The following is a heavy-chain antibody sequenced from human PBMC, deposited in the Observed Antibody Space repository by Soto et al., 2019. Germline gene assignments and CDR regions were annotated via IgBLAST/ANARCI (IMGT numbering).Heavy chain of an antibody. D-gene: IGHD3-9*01. Sequence: ASVKVSCKASGYTFTSYAMHWVRQAPGQRLEWMGWINAGNGNTKYSQKFQGRVTITRDTSASTAYMELSSLRSEDTAVYYCARDQYYDILTGYPYNWFDPWGQGTLVTVSS. CDR1: GYTFTSYA. CDR2: INAGNGNT. J-gene: IGHJ5*02. CDR3: ARDQYYDILTGYPYNWFDP. V-gene: IGHV1-3*01.